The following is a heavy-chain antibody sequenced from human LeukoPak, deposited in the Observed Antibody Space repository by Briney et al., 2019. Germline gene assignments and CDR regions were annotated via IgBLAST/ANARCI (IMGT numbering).Heavy chain of an antibody. J-gene: IGHJ4*02. CDR1: GGSFSGYY. D-gene: IGHD2-15*01. V-gene: IGHV4-34*01. CDR3: ARGVVALDY. CDR2: INHSGST. Sequence: PSETLSLTCAVYGGSFSGYYWSGIRQPPGKGLEGIGEINHSGSTNYNPSLKSRVTITVDTSKNQSSLTLSSVTAPDTAVYYCARGVVALDYWGQGTLVTVSS.